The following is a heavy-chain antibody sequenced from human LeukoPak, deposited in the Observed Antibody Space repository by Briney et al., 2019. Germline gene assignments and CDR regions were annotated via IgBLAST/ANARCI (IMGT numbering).Heavy chain of an antibody. CDR2: IYSGGST. CDR3: ATVGEAKEFDY. D-gene: IGHD2-15*01. Sequence: GGSLRLSCAAPGFTVSSNYMSWVRQAPGKGLEWVSVIYSGGSTYYADSVKGRFTISRDNSKNTLYLQMNSLRAEDTAVYYCATVGEAKEFDYWGQGTLVTVSS. J-gene: IGHJ4*02. V-gene: IGHV3-66*01. CDR1: GFTVSSNY.